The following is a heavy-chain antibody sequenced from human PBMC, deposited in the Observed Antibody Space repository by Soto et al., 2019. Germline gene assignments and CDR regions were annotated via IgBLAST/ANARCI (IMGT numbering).Heavy chain of an antibody. J-gene: IGHJ4*02. V-gene: IGHV1-69*12. CDR2: IVPIFGTR. Sequence: QVQLVQSGAEVKKPGSSVKVSCKASGDSFSSYAMSWVRQAPGQGLEWMGGIVPIFGTRNYAQKFQGRVTIIADESTSTAYMGLSSLRSDDTAVYYCARDGDSGTYEYWGQGTLVTVSS. CDR3: ARDGDSGTYEY. D-gene: IGHD5-12*01. CDR1: GDSFSSYA.